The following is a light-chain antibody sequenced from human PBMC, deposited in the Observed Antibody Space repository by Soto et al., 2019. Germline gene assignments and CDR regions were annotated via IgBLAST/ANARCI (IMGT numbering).Light chain of an antibody. CDR1: SNDIGAYDY. V-gene: IGLV2-14*01. CDR3: SSYTTSHTRV. J-gene: IGLJ3*02. Sequence: QSALTQPASVSGSPGPSITFSCTGTSNDIGAYDYVSWFQHHPDKAPTLIIYEVNDRPSGISSRFSGSKSGNTASLTISGLQPEDEADYYCSSYTTSHTRVFGGGTKLTVL. CDR2: EVN.